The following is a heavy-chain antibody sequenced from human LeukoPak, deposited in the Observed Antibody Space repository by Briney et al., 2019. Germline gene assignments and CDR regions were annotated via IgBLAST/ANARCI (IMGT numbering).Heavy chain of an antibody. CDR2: IQYDGTNK. V-gene: IGHV3-30*02. J-gene: IGHJ4*02. CDR3: AKDAWAAKYYFDF. CDR1: GFTFSNYG. Sequence: GSLRLSCAASGFTFSNYGMHWGRQAPGKGLEWVAFIQYDGTNKYYADSVKGRFTISRDNSKNTLSLQMDSLRTEDTAVYYCAKDAWAAKYYFDFWGQGSLVTVSS. D-gene: IGHD7-27*01.